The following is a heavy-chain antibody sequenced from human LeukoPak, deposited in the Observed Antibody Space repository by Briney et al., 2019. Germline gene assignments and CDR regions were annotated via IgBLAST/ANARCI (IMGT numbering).Heavy chain of an antibody. CDR3: AREQPGYSSGLIDY. CDR2: INPNSGGT. Sequence: GASVKVSCKASGYTFNHFGISWVRQAPGQGLEWMGWINPNSGGTNYAQKFQGRVTMTRDTSISTAYMELSRLRSDDTAVYYCAREQPGYSSGLIDYWGQGTLVTVSS. V-gene: IGHV1-2*02. D-gene: IGHD6-19*01. CDR1: GYTFNHFG. J-gene: IGHJ4*02.